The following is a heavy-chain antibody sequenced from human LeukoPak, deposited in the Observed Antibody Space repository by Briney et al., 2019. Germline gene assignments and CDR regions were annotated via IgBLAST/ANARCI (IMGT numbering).Heavy chain of an antibody. V-gene: IGHV3-33*01. CDR2: IWYDGSNK. CDR3: ARAGTYYYDSSGYSAASQQYYFDY. Sequence: GGSLRLSCAASGFTFSSYGMHWVRQAPGKGLEWVAVIWYDGSNKYYADSAKGRFTISRDNSKNTLYLQMNSLRAEDTAVYYCARAGTYYYDSSGYSAASQQYYFDYWGQGTLVTVSS. J-gene: IGHJ4*02. CDR1: GFTFSSYG. D-gene: IGHD3-22*01.